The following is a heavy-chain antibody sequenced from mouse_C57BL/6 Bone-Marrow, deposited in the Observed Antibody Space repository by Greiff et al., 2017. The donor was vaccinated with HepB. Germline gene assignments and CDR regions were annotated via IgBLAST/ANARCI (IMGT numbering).Heavy chain of an antibody. CDR2: IYPRSGNT. V-gene: IGHV1-81*01. J-gene: IGHJ4*01. CDR3: AKKIYYYGSSLMDY. D-gene: IGHD1-1*01. Sequence: VKLVESGAELARPGASVKLSCKASGYTFTSYGISWVKQRTGQGLEWIGEIYPRSGNTYYNEKFKGKATLTADKSSSTAYMELRSLTSEDSAVYFCAKKIYYYGSSLMDYWGQGPSVTVSS. CDR1: GYTFTSYG.